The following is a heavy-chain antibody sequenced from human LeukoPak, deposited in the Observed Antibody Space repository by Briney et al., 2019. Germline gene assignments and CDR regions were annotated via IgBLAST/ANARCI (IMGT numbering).Heavy chain of an antibody. CDR1: GGSFSGYY. CDR3: ARGLGAAAGSYFDY. J-gene: IGHJ4*02. Sequence: PSETLSLTCAVYGGSFSGYYWSWIRQPPGKGLEWIGEINHSGSTNYNPSLKSRVTISVDTSKNQFSLKLSSVTAADTAVYYCARGLGAAAGSYFDYWGQRTLVTVSS. CDR2: INHSGST. D-gene: IGHD6-13*01. V-gene: IGHV4-34*01.